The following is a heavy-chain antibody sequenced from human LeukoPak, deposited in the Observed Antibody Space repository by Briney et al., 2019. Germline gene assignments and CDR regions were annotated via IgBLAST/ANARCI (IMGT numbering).Heavy chain of an antibody. J-gene: IGHJ4*02. CDR1: GYTFTSYD. Sequence: ASVKVSCKASGYTFTSYDINWVRQATGQGLEWMGWMNPNSGNTGYAQKFQGRVTMTRNTSISTAYMELSSLRSEDTAVYYCARAPHYTVTTVDYFDYWGPGTLVTVSS. CDR2: MNPNSGNT. D-gene: IGHD4-17*01. V-gene: IGHV1-8*01. CDR3: ARAPHYTVTTVDYFDY.